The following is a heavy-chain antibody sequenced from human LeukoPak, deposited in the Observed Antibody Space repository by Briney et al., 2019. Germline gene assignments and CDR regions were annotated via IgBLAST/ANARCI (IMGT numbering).Heavy chain of an antibody. V-gene: IGHV4-59*08. J-gene: IGHJ1*01. CDR2: IYYSGST. CDR1: GGSISSHH. D-gene: IGHD3-10*01. CDR3: ARHYGVSSSAAISAEYSQH. Sequence: SETLSLTCTVSGGSISSHHWSWIPEPPGKGLEGIGYIYYSGSTNYNPSLKSRVTISVDASKTQFSLKLSSATAADTAVYYCARHYGVSSSAAISAEYSQHWGQGTLVTVSS.